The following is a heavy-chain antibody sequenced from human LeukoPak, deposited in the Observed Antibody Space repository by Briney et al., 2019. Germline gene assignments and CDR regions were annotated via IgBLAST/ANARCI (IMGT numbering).Heavy chain of an antibody. CDR3: ARDPAYYYDSSGYFPYYFDY. CDR2: INPNSGGT. CDR1: GYTFTGYY. Sequence: ASVKVSCKASGYTFTGYYMHWVRQAPGQGLEWMGWINPNSGGTNYAQKFQGRVTMTRDTSTTTAYMELSSLRSEDTAVYYCARDPAYYYDSSGYFPYYFDYWGQGALVTVSS. V-gene: IGHV1-2*02. J-gene: IGHJ4*02. D-gene: IGHD3-22*01.